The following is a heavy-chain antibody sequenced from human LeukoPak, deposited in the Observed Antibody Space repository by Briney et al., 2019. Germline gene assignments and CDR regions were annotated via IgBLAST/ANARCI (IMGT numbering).Heavy chain of an antibody. D-gene: IGHD5-24*01. Sequence: PSETLSLTCTVSGCSISSSSYYWGWLRQPPGKGLEWIGSIYYSGSTYYNPSLKSRVTISVDTSKNQFSLKLSSVTAADTAVYHCARLGDGYNFEYWGQGTLVTVSS. CDR3: ARLGDGYNFEY. V-gene: IGHV4-39*01. CDR2: IYYSGST. CDR1: GCSISSSSYY. J-gene: IGHJ4*02.